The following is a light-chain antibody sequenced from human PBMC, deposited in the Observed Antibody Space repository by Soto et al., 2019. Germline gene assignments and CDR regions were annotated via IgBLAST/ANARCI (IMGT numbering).Light chain of an antibody. CDR2: KAS. J-gene: IGKJ1*01. V-gene: IGKV1-5*03. CDR1: QSISNW. Sequence: DIQMTQSPSTLSASVGDRVTITCRASQSISNWLAWYQQKPGKATKLLIFKASTLESWVPSRFSGSGSGTEFSPNISSLQPDDFATFHCQQYDTYPRTFGQGTKVDIK. CDR3: QQYDTYPRT.